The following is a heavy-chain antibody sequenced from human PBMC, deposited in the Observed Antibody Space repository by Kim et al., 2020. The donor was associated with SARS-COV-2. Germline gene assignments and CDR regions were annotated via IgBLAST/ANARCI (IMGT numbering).Heavy chain of an antibody. CDR3: ALGGYSSGWTGDYYYYGMDV. Sequence: GGSLRLSCAASGFTFSSYSMNWVRQAPGKGLEWVSSISSSSSYIYYADSVKGRFTISRDNAKNSLYLQMNSLRAEDTAVYYCALGGYSSGWTGDYYYYGMDVWGQGTTVTVSS. CDR2: ISSSSSYI. J-gene: IGHJ6*02. D-gene: IGHD6-19*01. V-gene: IGHV3-21*01. CDR1: GFTFSSYS.